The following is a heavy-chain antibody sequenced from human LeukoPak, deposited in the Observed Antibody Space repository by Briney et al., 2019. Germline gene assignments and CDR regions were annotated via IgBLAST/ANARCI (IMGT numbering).Heavy chain of an antibody. CDR2: IKSKTTGGTT. D-gene: IGHD3-16*01. CDR1: GFTFSNAW. Sequence: GGSLRLSCAASGFTFSNAWMSWVRQGPGKGLEWAGHIKSKTTGGTTDYAAPVKARFTISRDDSKNTLYLQMNSLKTEDTAVYYCTTVWRYWGQGTLVTVSS. J-gene: IGHJ4*02. V-gene: IGHV3-15*01. CDR3: TTVWRY.